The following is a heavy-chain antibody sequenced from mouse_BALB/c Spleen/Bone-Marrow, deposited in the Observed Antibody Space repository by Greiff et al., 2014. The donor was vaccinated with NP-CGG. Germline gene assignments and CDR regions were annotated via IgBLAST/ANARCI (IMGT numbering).Heavy chain of an antibody. V-gene: IGHV1-14*01. CDR2: INPYNDGT. D-gene: IGHD3-2*01. J-gene: IGHJ2*01. CDR3: ARPRQLGIPYYFDY. CDR1: GYTFTSYV. Sequence: VQLQQSGPELVKPGASVKMSCKASGYTFTSYVMHWVKQKPGQGLEWIGYINPYNDGTKYNEKFKGKATLTSDKSSSTAYMELSSLTSEDSAVYYCARPRQLGIPYYFDYWGQGTTLTVSS.